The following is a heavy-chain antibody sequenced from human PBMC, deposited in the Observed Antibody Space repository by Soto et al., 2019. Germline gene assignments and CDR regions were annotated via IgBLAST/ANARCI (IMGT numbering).Heavy chain of an antibody. D-gene: IGHD3-10*01. CDR3: ASMGYHYGSGSYPLDY. CDR1: W. Sequence: WWSGFRQPPGKGLEWIGEIYHSGSTNYNPSLKSRVTISLDTSKNQFSLNLRSVTAADTAVYYCASMGYHYGSGSYPLDYWGQGTLVTVS. CDR2: IYHSGST. J-gene: IGHJ4*02. V-gene: IGHV4-4*02.